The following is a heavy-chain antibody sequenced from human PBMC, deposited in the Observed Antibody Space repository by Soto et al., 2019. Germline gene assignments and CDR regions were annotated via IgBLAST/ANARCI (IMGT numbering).Heavy chain of an antibody. D-gene: IGHD4-17*01. CDR1: GFTVSRNY. V-gene: IGHV3-53*01. CDR3: VKGRDDYGDYNY. Sequence: EVQLVESGGGLIQPGGSLRLSCAASGFTVSRNYMSWVRQAPGKGLEWVSVIYTDGSTRYADSVKGRFTISRDNSKNTLSLQMSSLRAEDTAVYYCVKGRDDYGDYNYWGQGTQVTVSS. J-gene: IGHJ4*02. CDR2: IYTDGST.